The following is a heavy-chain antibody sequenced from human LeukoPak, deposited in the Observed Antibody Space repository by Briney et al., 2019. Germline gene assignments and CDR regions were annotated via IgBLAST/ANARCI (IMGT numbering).Heavy chain of an antibody. CDR1: GGSISSYY. J-gene: IGHJ6*03. CDR3: ARLTDPLRSPGYMDV. CDR2: IYTSGST. Sequence: SETLSLTCTVSGGSISSYYWSWIRQPPGKGPEWIGYIYTSGSTNYNPSLKSRVTISVDTSKNQFSLKLSSVTAADTAVYYCARLTDPLRSPGYMDVWGKGTTVTVSS. D-gene: IGHD1-20*01. V-gene: IGHV4-4*09.